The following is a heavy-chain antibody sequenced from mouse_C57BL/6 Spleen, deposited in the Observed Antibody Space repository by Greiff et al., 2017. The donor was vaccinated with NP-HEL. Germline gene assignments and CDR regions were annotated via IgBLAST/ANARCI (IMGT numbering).Heavy chain of an antibody. V-gene: IGHV1-69*01. CDR3: AGGYGSSPWFAY. J-gene: IGHJ3*01. D-gene: IGHD1-1*01. Sequence: QVQLQQSGAELVMPGASVKLSCKASGYTFTSYWMHWVKQRPGQGLEWIGEIDPSDSYTNYNQTFKGKSTLTVDKSSSTAYMQLSSLTSEDSAVYYCAGGYGSSPWFAYWGQGTLVTVSA. CDR1: GYTFTSYW. CDR2: IDPSDSYT.